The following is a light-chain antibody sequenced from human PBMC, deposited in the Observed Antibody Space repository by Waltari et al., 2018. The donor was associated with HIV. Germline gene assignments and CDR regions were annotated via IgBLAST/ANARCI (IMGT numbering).Light chain of an antibody. Sequence: DIVMTQSPLSLAVTPGEPASISCRSSQRLLKSNGYIYLDWYLQKPGQSPPLLIYLGSNRASGVPDRFSGSGSATDFTLKISRVEPEDVGIYYCMQGLEVPLTFGGGTKVETK. CDR2: LGS. V-gene: IGKV2-28*01. CDR1: QRLLKSNGYIY. J-gene: IGKJ4*01. CDR3: MQGLEVPLT.